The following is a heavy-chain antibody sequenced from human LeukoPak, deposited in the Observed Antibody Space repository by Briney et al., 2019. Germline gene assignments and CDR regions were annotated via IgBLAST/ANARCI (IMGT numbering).Heavy chain of an antibody. V-gene: IGHV3-21*01. D-gene: IGHD1-7*01. Sequence: GGSLRLSCAASGFTFSSYSMNWVRQAPGKGLEWVSSISSSSSYIYYADSVKGRFTISRDNAKNSLYPQMNSLRAEDTAVYYCARSGTGTTYYYYMDVWGKGTTVTVSS. CDR3: ARSGTGTTYYYYMDV. CDR1: GFTFSSYS. CDR2: ISSSSSYI. J-gene: IGHJ6*03.